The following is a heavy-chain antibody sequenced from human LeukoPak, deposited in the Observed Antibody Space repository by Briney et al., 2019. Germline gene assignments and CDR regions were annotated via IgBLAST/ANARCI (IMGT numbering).Heavy chain of an antibody. D-gene: IGHD5-18*01. CDR2: ISDSGGST. CDR3: LKDIQPGGLDY. J-gene: IGHJ4*02. V-gene: IGHV3-23*01. CDR1: GFTFSSYA. Sequence: PGGSLRLSCAASGFTFSSYAMSWVRQAPGQGLEWVSTISDSGGSTYYADSVKGRFTTSRDNAKNSLYLQMNSLRVEDTALYYCLKDIQPGGLDYWGQGTLVTVSS.